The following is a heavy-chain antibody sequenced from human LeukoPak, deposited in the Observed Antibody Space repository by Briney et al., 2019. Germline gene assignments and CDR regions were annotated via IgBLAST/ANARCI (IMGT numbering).Heavy chain of an antibody. D-gene: IGHD2/OR15-2a*01. V-gene: IGHV4-34*01. Sequence: SETLSLTCAVYGGSFSGYYWSWIRQPPGKGLEWIGEINHSGSTNYNPSLKSRVTISVDTSKNQFSLKLSSVTAADTAVYYCARGYFPDYWGQGTLVTVSS. J-gene: IGHJ4*02. CDR2: INHSGST. CDR1: GGSFSGYY. CDR3: ARGYFPDY.